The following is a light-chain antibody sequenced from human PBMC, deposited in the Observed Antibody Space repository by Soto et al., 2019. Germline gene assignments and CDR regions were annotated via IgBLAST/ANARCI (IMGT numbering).Light chain of an antibody. V-gene: IGLV2-14*03. CDR2: DVN. CDR1: STDVAIYNY. J-gene: IGLJ2*01. Sequence: QSALAQPASVSGSPGQTITISCSGTSTDVAIYNYVSWYQQHPGKAPKLILYDVNNRPSGVSNRFSGSKSGNTASLTISGLQGEDEADYYCSSYSGSSTSVLFGGGTKLTVL. CDR3: SSYSGSSTSVL.